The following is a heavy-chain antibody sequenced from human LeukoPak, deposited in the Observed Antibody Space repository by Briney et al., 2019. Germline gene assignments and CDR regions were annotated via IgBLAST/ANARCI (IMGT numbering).Heavy chain of an antibody. V-gene: IGHV3-53*01. CDR2: IYSGGST. J-gene: IGHJ4*02. CDR3: AREVWYLIYGSGSYTDY. CDR1: GFTVSSNY. Sequence: GGSLRLSCAASGFTVSSNYMSWVRQAPGKGLEWVSVIYSGGSTYYADSVKGRFTISRDNSRNTLYLQINSLRAEDTAVYYCAREVWYLIYGSGSYTDYWGQGTLVTVSS. D-gene: IGHD3-10*01.